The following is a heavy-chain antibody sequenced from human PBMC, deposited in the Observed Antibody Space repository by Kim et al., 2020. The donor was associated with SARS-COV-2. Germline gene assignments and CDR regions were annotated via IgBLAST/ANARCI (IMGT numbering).Heavy chain of an antibody. CDR1: GFTFSSYG. CDR3: AREIIRRGNIVVVVAAKGCGIDV. J-gene: IGHJ6*02. CDR2: IWYDGSNK. Sequence: GGSLRLSCAASGFTFSSYGMHWVRQAPGKGLEWVAVIWYDGSNKYYAASVKGRFTISRDNSKNTLYLQMNSLRAEDTAVYYCAREIIRRGNIVVVVAAKGCGIDVWGQGTTVTVSS. V-gene: IGHV3-33*01. D-gene: IGHD2-15*01.